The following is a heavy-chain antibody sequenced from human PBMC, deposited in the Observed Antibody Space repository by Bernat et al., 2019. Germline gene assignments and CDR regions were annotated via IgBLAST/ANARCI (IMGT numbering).Heavy chain of an antibody. CDR2: ISSSSTYI. CDR1: GFTFTSYT. Sequence: EVHLVESGGGLVKPGGSLRLSCAASGFTFTSYTMNWVRQAPGEGLEWVSSISSSSTYIYYAESLKGRFTISRDNTKNSLYLQVNSLRAEDTGIYYCARGGWHPKYPRAIEYWGQGALVTVSS. D-gene: IGHD6-19*01. J-gene: IGHJ4*02. V-gene: IGHV3-21*01. CDR3: ARGGWHPKYPRAIEY.